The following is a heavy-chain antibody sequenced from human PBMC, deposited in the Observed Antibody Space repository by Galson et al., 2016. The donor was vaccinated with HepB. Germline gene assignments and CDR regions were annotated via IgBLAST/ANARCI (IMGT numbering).Heavy chain of an antibody. CDR1: GVIFTNVY. V-gene: IGHV3-15*01. CDR3: TTDLITISGDYYMDV. CDR2: IKSETDGGTA. J-gene: IGHJ6*03. Sequence: SLRLSCAASGVIFTNVYMTWVRQAPGKGLEWVGRIKSETDGGTADYAASVRGRFSISRHDSINTVYLQMNNLKTEDTAIYYCTTDLITISGDYYMDVWGKGTTVTVSS. D-gene: IGHD3-3*01.